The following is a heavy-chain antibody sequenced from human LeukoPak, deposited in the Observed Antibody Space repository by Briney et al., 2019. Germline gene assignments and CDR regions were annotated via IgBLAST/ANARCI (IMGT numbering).Heavy chain of an antibody. V-gene: IGHV4-38-2*02. Sequence: PSETLSLTCTVSGYSISSGYYWGWIRQPPGKGLEWIGSIYYSGSTYYNPSLKSRVTISVDTSKNQFSLKLSSVTAADTAVYYCARERAYYYDSSPATEYDYWGQGTLVTVSS. CDR2: IYYSGST. D-gene: IGHD3-22*01. J-gene: IGHJ4*02. CDR1: GYSISSGYY. CDR3: ARERAYYYDSSPATEYDY.